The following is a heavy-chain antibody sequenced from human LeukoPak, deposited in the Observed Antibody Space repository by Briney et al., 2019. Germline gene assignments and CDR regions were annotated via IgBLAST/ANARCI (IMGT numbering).Heavy chain of an antibody. CDR2: IDPSDSYT. J-gene: IGHJ1*01. D-gene: IGHD2-15*01. CDR1: GYSFTSYW. CDR3: ARGGYCSGGSCYSEYFQH. V-gene: IGHV5-10-1*01. Sequence: GESLRISCKGSGYSFTSYWISWVRQMPGKGLEWMGRIDPSDSYTNYSPSFQGHVTISADKSISTAYLQWSSLKASDTAMYYCARGGYCSGGSCYSEYFQHWGQGTLVTVSS.